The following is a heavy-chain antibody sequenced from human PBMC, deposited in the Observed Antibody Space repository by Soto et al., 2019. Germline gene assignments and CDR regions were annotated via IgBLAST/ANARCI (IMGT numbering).Heavy chain of an antibody. CDR1: GGSISSGDYY. CDR3: ASSVLDYDFWSGYSNETLYYYYYYGMDV. V-gene: IGHV4-30-4*01. CDR2: IYYSGST. J-gene: IGHJ6*02. D-gene: IGHD3-3*01. Sequence: SETLSLTCTVSGGSISSGDYYWSWIRQPPGKGLEWIGYIYYSGSTYYNPSLKSRVTISVDTSKNQFSPKLSSVTAADTAVYYCASSVLDYDFWSGYSNETLYYYYYYGMDVWGQGTTVTVSS.